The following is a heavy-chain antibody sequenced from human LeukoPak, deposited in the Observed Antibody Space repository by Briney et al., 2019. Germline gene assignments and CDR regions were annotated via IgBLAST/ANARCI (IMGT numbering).Heavy chain of an antibody. D-gene: IGHD6-19*01. J-gene: IGHJ6*02. CDR3: ARASIAVAGIYYYYGMDV. Sequence: GGSLRLSCAASGFTVSSNYVSWVRQAPGKGLEWVSVIYSGGSTYYADSVKGRFTISRDNSKNTLYLQMNSLRAEDTAVYYCARASIAVAGIYYYYGMDVWGQGTTVTVSS. CDR1: GFTVSSNY. V-gene: IGHV3-66*01. CDR2: IYSGGST.